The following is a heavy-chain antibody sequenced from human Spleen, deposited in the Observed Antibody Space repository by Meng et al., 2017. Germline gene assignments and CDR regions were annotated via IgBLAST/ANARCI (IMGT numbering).Heavy chain of an antibody. Sequence: SLKISCAASGFTFDNYAMHWVRQAPGKGLEWVSGISWNSGMIGYADSVKGRFTISRDNAKNSLYLQMNSLRAEDTAVYYCARVGSAATYYYDSSGYLADYWDQGTLITVSS. D-gene: IGHD3-22*01. CDR3: ARVGSAATYYYDSSGYLADY. V-gene: IGHV3-9*01. CDR2: ISWNSGMI. J-gene: IGHJ4*02. CDR1: GFTFDNYA.